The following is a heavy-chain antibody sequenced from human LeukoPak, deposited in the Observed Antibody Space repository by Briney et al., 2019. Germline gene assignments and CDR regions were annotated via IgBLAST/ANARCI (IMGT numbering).Heavy chain of an antibody. CDR2: IYYGGST. V-gene: IGHV4-30-4*01. J-gene: IGHJ4*02. D-gene: IGHD1-26*01. CDR1: GGSISSGDYY. Sequence: SETLSLTCTVSGGSISSGDYYWSWIRQPPGKGLEWIGYIYYGGSTYYNPSLKSRVTISVDTSKNQFSLKLSSVTAADTAVYYCARDKGLVGATTEHRLFDYWGQGTLVTVSS. CDR3: ARDKGLVGATTEHRLFDY.